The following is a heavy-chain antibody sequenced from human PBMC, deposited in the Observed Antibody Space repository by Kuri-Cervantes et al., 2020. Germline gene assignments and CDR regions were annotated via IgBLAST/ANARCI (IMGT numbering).Heavy chain of an antibody. J-gene: IGHJ4*02. CDR2: INPSGGST. D-gene: IGHD4-17*01. Sequence: ASVKVSCKASRYTFTSYYMHWVRQAPGQGLEWMGIINPSGGSTSYAQKFQGRVTMTRDTSTSTVYMELSSLGSEDTAVYYCARSDYGDYPHFDYWGQGTLVTVSS. CDR1: RYTFTSYY. V-gene: IGHV1-46*01. CDR3: ARSDYGDYPHFDY.